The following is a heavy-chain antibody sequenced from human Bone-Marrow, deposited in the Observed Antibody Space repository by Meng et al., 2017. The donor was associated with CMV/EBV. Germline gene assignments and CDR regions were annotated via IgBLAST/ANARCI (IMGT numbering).Heavy chain of an antibody. V-gene: IGHV4-59*01. Sequence: SETLSLTCTVSGASISKNYWSWSRRPPGKGLEYIGSISYTGYIEYNPSLKGRVTMSLDTSKNRFSLKLTSVTAADTAVYYCARSVNYDFWSGSPVGSFDYWGQGTLVTVSS. CDR2: ISYTGYI. CDR1: GASISKNY. CDR3: ARSVNYDFWSGSPVGSFDY. J-gene: IGHJ4*02. D-gene: IGHD3-3*01.